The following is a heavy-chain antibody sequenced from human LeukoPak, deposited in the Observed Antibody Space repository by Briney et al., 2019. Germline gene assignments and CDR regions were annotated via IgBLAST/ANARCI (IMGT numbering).Heavy chain of an antibody. CDR3: ARVGYSGYDYDY. Sequence: PGGSLRLSCEASGFTFSSYAMSWVRQGPGKGLECVSVISGSDDSTYYADSVEGRCTSSRDNSKDALYLQMNSLRAEDTAVYYCARVGYSGYDYDYWGQGTLVTVSS. CDR2: ISGSDDST. CDR1: GFTFSSYA. J-gene: IGHJ4*02. D-gene: IGHD5-12*01. V-gene: IGHV3-23*01.